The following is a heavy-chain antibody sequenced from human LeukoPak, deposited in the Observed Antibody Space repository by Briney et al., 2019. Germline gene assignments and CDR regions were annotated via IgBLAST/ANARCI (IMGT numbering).Heavy chain of an antibody. Sequence: PSETLSLTCTASGDSMSGRNYYWAWIRQPPGKSLEWIGSFYYTGSAYYNPSLKSRVTISIDMSKNQFSLKLSAVTAADTAVYYCASPEGFTSKLDYWGQGTLVTVSS. V-gene: IGHV4-39*01. CDR3: ASPEGFTSKLDY. CDR1: GDSMSGRNYY. CDR2: FYYTGSA. D-gene: IGHD2-15*01. J-gene: IGHJ4*02.